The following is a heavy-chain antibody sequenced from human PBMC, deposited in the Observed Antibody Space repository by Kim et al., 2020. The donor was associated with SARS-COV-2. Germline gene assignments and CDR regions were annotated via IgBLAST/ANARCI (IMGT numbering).Heavy chain of an antibody. J-gene: IGHJ4*02. V-gene: IGHV1-2*02. CDR3: ARVWEMFYFDY. CDR2: T. Sequence: TNYAQKVQGRVTMTRDTSISTAYMELSRLRSDDTAVYYCARVWEMFYFDYWGQGTLVTVSS. D-gene: IGHD1-26*01.